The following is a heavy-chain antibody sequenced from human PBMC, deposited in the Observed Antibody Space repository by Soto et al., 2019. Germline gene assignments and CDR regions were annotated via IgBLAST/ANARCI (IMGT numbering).Heavy chain of an antibody. CDR2: IYNGGST. D-gene: IGHD2-21*02. CDR3: ARGPGGDKVDY. Sequence: QVQLQESGPGLVKPSQTLSLTCTVSGGSINSDDCWSWIRQTPGKGLEWIGHIYNGGSTYSNPSPERRPSRTVDTSKNQFSLNLKSVTAADTAVYYCARGPGGDKVDYWGQGTLVTVSS. V-gene: IGHV4-30-4*01. J-gene: IGHJ4*02. CDR1: GGSINSDDC.